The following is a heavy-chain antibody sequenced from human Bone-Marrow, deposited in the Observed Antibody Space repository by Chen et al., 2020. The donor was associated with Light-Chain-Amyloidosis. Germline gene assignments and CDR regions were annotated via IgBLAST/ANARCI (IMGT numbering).Heavy chain of an antibody. V-gene: IGHV4-59*01. CDR2: MYYTGNT. J-gene: IGHJ4*02. CDR3: ARVPPERWRRGFFDY. Sequence: VQLQESGPGGGKLSETFSLTRPVPGVPISSYYWSWIRQTPGQGLEWIGYMYYTGNTYYNPSLQSRLSMSVDTSKNQFSLNLTSVTAADAAVYYCARVPPERWRRGFFDYWGQGILVTSPQ. CDR1: GVPISSYY.